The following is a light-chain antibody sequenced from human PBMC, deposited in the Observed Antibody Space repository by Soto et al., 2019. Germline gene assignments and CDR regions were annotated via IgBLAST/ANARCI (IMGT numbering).Light chain of an antibody. Sequence: IMLTQSPCTLSLSPGERATLSCRASQSVSSNLAWYQQKPGQAPRLLIYGASTRATGIPARFSGSGSGTDFTLTISSLEPEDFAFYFCQQRSHWPTFGQGSMVDIK. V-gene: IGKV3-11*01. CDR2: GAS. CDR1: QSVSSN. CDR3: QQRSHWPT. J-gene: IGKJ1*01.